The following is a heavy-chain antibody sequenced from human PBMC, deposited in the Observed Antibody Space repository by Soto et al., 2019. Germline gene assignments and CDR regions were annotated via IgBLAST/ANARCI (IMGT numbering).Heavy chain of an antibody. CDR2: ISYDGSSK. V-gene: IGHV3-30*04. J-gene: IGHJ4*02. CDR1: GFTFRTYA. Sequence: QVHLMESGGGVVQPGKSLRLSGAASGFTFRTYAMHWVRQAPGKGLEWVAFISYDGSSKYYADSLKGRFTVSRDNSNNTLYLEIHSLRAEDTAVYYCASREGAIDYWGRGTLVTVSS. CDR3: ASREGAIDY. D-gene: IGHD1-26*01.